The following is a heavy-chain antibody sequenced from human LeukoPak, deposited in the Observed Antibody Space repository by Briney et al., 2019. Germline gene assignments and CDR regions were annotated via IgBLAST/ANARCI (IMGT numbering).Heavy chain of an antibody. D-gene: IGHD1-26*01. CDR2: ISAYNGNT. Sequence: ASVKVSCKASGYTFTSYGISWVRQAPGQGLEWMGWISAYNGNTNYAQKLQGRVTMTTDTSTGTAYMELRSLRSDDTAVYYCARIPGSYLIRSYAFDIWGQGTMVTVSS. CDR1: GYTFTSYG. V-gene: IGHV1-18*01. CDR3: ARIPGSYLIRSYAFDI. J-gene: IGHJ3*02.